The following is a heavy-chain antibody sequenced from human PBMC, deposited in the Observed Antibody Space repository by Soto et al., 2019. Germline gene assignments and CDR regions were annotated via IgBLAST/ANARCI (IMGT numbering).Heavy chain of an antibody. D-gene: IGHD6-13*01. J-gene: IGHJ4*02. CDR1: GYTFTGYY. CDR2: INPNSGGT. V-gene: IGHV1-2*02. Sequence: ASVKVSCKASGYTFTGYYMHWVRQAPGQGLEWMGWINPNSGGTNYAQKFQGRVTMTRDTSISTAYMELSRLRSDDTAVYYCASMHGYGSSCYGPFDYWGQGTLVTVSS. CDR3: ASMHGYGSSCYGPFDY.